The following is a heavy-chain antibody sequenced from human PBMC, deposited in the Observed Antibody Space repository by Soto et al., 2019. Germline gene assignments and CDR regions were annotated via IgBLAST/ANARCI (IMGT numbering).Heavy chain of an antibody. V-gene: IGHV3-30-3*01. CDR2: ISYDGSNK. D-gene: IGHD3-3*01. Sequence: GGSLRLSCAASGFTFSSYAMHWVRQAPGKGLEWVAVISYDGSNKYYADSVKGRFTISRDNSKNTLYLQMNSLRAEDTAVYYCARGPDFWSGYYLTMWAQYYYYGMDVWSQGTTVTVSS. J-gene: IGHJ6*02. CDR1: GFTFSSYA. CDR3: ARGPDFWSGYYLTMWAQYYYYGMDV.